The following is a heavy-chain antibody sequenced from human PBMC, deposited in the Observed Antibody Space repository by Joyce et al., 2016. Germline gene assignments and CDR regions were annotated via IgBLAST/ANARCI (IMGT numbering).Heavy chain of an antibody. CDR3: ARDRGTTETPRYYYYYGLDV. D-gene: IGHD1-1*01. V-gene: IGHV3-7*03. CDR1: DFSFRHFV. CDR2: IKHDGSDK. J-gene: IGHJ6*02. Sequence: EVPLVEYGGGLVQRGGSVSLLCAVSDFSFRHFVMSWVRQDPGKRLEWVANIKHDGSDKYYVDSGKGRFTISRDNAKNSLYPQMISLTAEDTAVYYCARDRGTTETPRYYYYYGLDVWGQGTPVTVS.